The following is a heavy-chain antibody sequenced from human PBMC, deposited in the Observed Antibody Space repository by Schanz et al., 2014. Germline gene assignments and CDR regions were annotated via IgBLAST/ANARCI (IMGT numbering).Heavy chain of an antibody. CDR1: GGSISTYY. V-gene: IGHV4-59*08. CDR2: IYYTGTT. Sequence: QVQLQESGPGVVKPSETLSLTCTVSGGSISTYYWSWIRQSPGKGLEWIGYIYYTGTTIYNPSLKGRAHITEATSKTQSPLSWISVTAADTAVYYCARLGSPHCATSDCHHDWFGPWGQGTLVTVSS. J-gene: IGHJ5*02. CDR3: ARLGSPHCATSDCHHDWFGP. D-gene: IGHD1-26*01.